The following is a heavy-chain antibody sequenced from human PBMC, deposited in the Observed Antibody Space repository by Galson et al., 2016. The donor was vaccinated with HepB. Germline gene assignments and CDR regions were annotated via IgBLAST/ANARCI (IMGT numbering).Heavy chain of an antibody. Sequence: PALVKPTQTLTLTCTVSGFSLSTNGMCVNWIRQPPGKALEWLARIAWDDEKYYSTSLKTRLTISRDTSNNQVVVTLTNVDPGDTATYYYGRLSKVTDLGYFIGLDFWGQGASVTVSS. CDR3: GRLSKVTDLGYFIGLDF. CDR2: IAWDDEK. V-gene: IGHV2-70*11. D-gene: IGHD4-23*01. CDR1: GFSLSTNGMC. J-gene: IGHJ6*02.